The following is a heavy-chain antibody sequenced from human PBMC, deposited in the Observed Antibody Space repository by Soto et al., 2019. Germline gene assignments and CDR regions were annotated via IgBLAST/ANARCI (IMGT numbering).Heavy chain of an antibody. CDR2: IYYSGST. CDR1: GGSISSGGYY. Sequence: SETLSLTCTVSGGSISSGGYYWSWIRQHPGKGLEWIGYIYYSGSTYYNPSLKSRVTISVDTSKNQFSLKLSSVTAADTAVYYCARKAAVGNWFDRWGQGTPVTVYS. D-gene: IGHD6-25*01. CDR3: ARKAAVGNWFDR. V-gene: IGHV4-31*02. J-gene: IGHJ5*02.